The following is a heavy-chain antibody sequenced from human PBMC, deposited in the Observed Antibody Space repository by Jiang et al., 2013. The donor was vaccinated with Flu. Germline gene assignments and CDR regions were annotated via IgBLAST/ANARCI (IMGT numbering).Heavy chain of an antibody. Sequence: LVQPGGSLTLSCAASGFTFNSYAMAWVRRVPGKGLEWVSVISSSGGRTYYADSVKGRFTVSRDISRLYVQMNSLSAEDTAIYFCAKVGAVAGTFPGWFDSWGQGTLVTVSS. CDR3: AKVGAVAGTFPGWFDS. CDR2: ISSSGGRT. D-gene: IGHD6-19*01. V-gene: IGHV3-23*01. J-gene: IGHJ5*01. CDR1: GFTFNSYA.